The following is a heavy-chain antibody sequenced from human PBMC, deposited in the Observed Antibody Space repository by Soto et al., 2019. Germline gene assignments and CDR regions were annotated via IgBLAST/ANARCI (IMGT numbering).Heavy chain of an antibody. CDR3: ARDYRNSVYDYPRVAY. D-gene: IGHD5-12*01. CDR2: ISNSNGNI. Sequence: QVQLVQSGAEVKKPGASVKVSCKASGYTFANFGVTWVRQAPGQGLEWMGWISNSNGNIEYAQKLQDRVTMTSDTSTDTAYMELRNLRSDDTAVCYCARDYRNSVYDYPRVAYWGQGTLITVSS. V-gene: IGHV1-18*01. J-gene: IGHJ4*02. CDR1: GYTFANFG.